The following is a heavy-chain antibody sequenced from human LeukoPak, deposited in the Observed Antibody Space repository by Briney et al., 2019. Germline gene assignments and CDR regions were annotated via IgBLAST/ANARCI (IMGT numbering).Heavy chain of an antibody. Sequence: PSETLSLTCTVSGGSISSYYWSWIRQPPGKGLEWIGYIYYSGSTNYNPSLKSRVTISVDTSKNRFSLKLRSVTAADTAVYYCARVAQVWELGYYYYMDVWGKGTTVTISS. CDR3: ARVAQVWELGYYYYMDV. V-gene: IGHV4-59*01. CDR1: GGSISSYY. J-gene: IGHJ6*03. CDR2: IYYSGST. D-gene: IGHD1-26*01.